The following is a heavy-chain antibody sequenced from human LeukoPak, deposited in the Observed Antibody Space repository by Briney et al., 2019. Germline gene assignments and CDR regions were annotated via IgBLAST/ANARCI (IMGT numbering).Heavy chain of an antibody. Sequence: SETLSLSCAVYGGSFSGYYCSWIRQPPGKGLEWIGEINHSGSTNYNPSLKSRVTISVDTSKNQFSLKLSSVTAADTAVYYCARSDYYGSGGRAYYYDGMDVWGQGTPVTVSS. V-gene: IGHV4-34*01. CDR2: INHSGST. CDR3: ARSDYYGSGGRAYYYDGMDV. J-gene: IGHJ6*02. CDR1: GGSFSGYY. D-gene: IGHD3-10*01.